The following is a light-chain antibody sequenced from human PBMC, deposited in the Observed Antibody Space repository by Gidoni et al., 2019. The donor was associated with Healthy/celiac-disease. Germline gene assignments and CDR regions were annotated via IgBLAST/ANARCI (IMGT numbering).Light chain of an antibody. CDR3: QQYNNWPPRT. V-gene: IGKV3-15*01. Sequence: EIVLTQSPATLSVSPGERATLSCRASQSVSSNLAWYQQKPGQAPRLLIYGASTRGTGIPARFSGSGSGTELTLTISSLQSEDFAVDYCQQYNNWPPRTFGQGTKVEIK. CDR2: GAS. J-gene: IGKJ1*01. CDR1: QSVSSN.